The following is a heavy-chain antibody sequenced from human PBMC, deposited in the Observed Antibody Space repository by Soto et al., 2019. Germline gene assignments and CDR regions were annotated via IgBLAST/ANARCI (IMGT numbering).Heavy chain of an antibody. J-gene: IGHJ4*02. V-gene: IGHV4-39*01. CDR2: IFLSGST. Sequence: QVHLQESGPGLARPSETLSLTCTVSGGSITATTYQWGWIRQPPGKGMEWIGTIFLSGSTYYHPSLGIRVTISIDTSKNQFSLRLTSVTAADTAVYYCARCNLGELSLYKIFDYWGQGTLVTVSS. CDR3: ARCNLGELSLYKIFDY. CDR1: GGSITATTYQ. D-gene: IGHD3-16*02.